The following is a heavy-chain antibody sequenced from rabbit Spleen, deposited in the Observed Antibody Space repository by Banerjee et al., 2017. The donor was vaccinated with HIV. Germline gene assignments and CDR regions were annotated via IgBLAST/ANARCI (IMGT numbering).Heavy chain of an antibody. Sequence: QSLEESGGGLVQPEGSLTLTCTASGFSLSNNYVMCWVRQAPGKGLEWIACIDAGSSGNTAYATWAKGRFTISKASSTTMTLQMTSLTAADTATYFCARWAASGYGDLYYAAMDLWGPGTLVTVS. V-gene: IGHV1S40*01. D-gene: IGHD1-1*01. CDR1: GFSLSNNYV. CDR3: ARWAASGYGDLYYAAMDL. CDR2: IDAGSSGNT. J-gene: IGHJ6*01.